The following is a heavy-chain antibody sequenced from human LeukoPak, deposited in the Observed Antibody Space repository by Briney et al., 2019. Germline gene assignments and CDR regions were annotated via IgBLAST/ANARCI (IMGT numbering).Heavy chain of an antibody. J-gene: IGHJ6*04. CDR1: GYTFTSYV. CDR3: ARRYCSGGSCYGGPGVGMDV. Sequence: ASVKVSCKASGYTFTSYVMHWVRQAPGQRLEGMGWINAGNGNTKYSQEFQGRVTITRDTSASTAYMELRSLRSDDTAVYYGARRYCSGGSCYGGPGVGMDVWGKGTTVTVSS. D-gene: IGHD2-15*01. V-gene: IGHV1-3*01. CDR2: INAGNGNT.